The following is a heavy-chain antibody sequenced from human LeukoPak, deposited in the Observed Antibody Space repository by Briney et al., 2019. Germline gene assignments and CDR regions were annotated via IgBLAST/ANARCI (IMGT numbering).Heavy chain of an antibody. CDR3: ARKNVVVVAATLLNYFDY. J-gene: IGHJ4*02. V-gene: IGHV4-39*01. D-gene: IGHD2-15*01. CDR1: GGSISSTFYY. CDR2: INYSGST. Sequence: TSETLSLTCTVSGGSISSTFYYWGWIRQPPGKGLEWIGSINYSGSTYYNPSLKSRVTISVDTSKNQFSLKLSSVTAADTAVYYCARKNVVVVAATLLNYFDYWGQGTLVTVSS.